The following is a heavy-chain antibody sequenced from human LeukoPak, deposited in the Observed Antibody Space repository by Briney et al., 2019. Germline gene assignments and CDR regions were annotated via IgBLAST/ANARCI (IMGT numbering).Heavy chain of an antibody. V-gene: IGHV3-48*01. D-gene: IGHD3-22*01. J-gene: IGHJ3*02. CDR1: GFTFSSYS. CDR3: ARDRGTCYYDTSSHYDAFDI. CDR2: ISSSSSTI. Sequence: SGGSLRLPCAASGFTFSSYSMNWVRQAPGKGLEWVSYISSSSSTIYYADSVKGRFTISRDNAKNSLYLQMNSLRAEDTAVYYCARDRGTCYYDTSSHYDAFDIWGQGTMVTVSS.